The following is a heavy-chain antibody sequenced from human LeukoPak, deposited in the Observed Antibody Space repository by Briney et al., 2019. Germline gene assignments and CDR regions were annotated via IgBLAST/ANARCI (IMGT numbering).Heavy chain of an antibody. J-gene: IGHJ3*02. CDR2: IYYSGST. CDR1: GGSISSSSYY. V-gene: IGHV4-39*07. Sequence: SETLSLTCTVSGGSISSSSYYWGWIRQPPGKGLEWIGSIYYSGSTNYNPSLKSRVTISVDTSKNQFSLKLSSVTAADTAVYYCAREATVTTGCAFDIWGQGTMVTVSS. D-gene: IGHD4-17*01. CDR3: AREATVTTGCAFDI.